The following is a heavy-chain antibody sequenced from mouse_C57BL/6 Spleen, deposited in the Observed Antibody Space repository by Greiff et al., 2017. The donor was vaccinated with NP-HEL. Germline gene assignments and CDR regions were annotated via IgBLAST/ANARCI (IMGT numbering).Heavy chain of an antibody. V-gene: IGHV1-55*01. D-gene: IGHD3-2*02. CDR3: AREGTAQATYYFDY. Sequence: VQLQQPGAELVKPGASVKVSCKASGYTFTSYWITWVKQRPGQGLEWIGDIYPGSGSTNYNEKFKSKATLTVDTSSSTAYMQLSSLTSEDSAVYYCAREGTAQATYYFDYWGQGTTLTVSS. CDR1: GYTFTSYW. CDR2: IYPGSGST. J-gene: IGHJ2*01.